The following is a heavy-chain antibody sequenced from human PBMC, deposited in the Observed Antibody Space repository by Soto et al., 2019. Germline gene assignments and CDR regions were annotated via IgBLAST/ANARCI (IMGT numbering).Heavy chain of an antibody. J-gene: IGHJ4*02. Sequence: PSETLSLTCTVSGGSISSYYWSWIRQPPGKGLEWIGYIYYSGSTNYNPSLKSRVTISVDTSKNQFSLKLSSVTAADTAVYYCERVWYSSSWYYFDYWGQGTLVTVSS. V-gene: IGHV4-59*01. CDR3: ERVWYSSSWYYFDY. CDR2: IYYSGST. CDR1: GGSISSYY. D-gene: IGHD6-13*01.